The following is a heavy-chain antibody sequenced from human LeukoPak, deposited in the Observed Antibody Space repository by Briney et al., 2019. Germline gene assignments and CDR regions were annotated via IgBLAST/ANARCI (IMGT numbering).Heavy chain of an antibody. J-gene: IGHJ6*02. CDR2: INPNSGGT. CDR1: GYTFTGYY. Sequence: GASVKVSCKASGYTFTGYYMHWVRQAPGQGLEWMGWINPNSGGTNYAQKFQGRVTMTRDTSISTAYMELSRLRSDDTAVYYCARSGGWDTAFYYYGKDVWGQGTTVTVSS. V-gene: IGHV1-2*02. D-gene: IGHD5-18*01. CDR3: ARSGGWDTAFYYYGKDV.